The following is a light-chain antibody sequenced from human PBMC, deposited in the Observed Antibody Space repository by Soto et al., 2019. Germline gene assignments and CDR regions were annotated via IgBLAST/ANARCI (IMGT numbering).Light chain of an antibody. CDR3: QQYHTWSIT. Sequence: DIAITQSPAPLSVAPGERVTFSCRASQGVSRKLAWYKHKPRQAPRLIISGASTGATGIPARFSGSGSGTEFTLTISSLQSEDCAIYYCQQYHTWSITFGGGTKVEIK. CDR1: QGVSRK. J-gene: IGKJ4*01. CDR2: GAS. V-gene: IGKV3-15*01.